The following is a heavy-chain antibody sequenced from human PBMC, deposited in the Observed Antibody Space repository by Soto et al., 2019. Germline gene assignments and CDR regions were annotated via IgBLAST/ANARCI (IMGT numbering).Heavy chain of an antibody. CDR2: IYSGGST. CDR1: GFTVSSNY. V-gene: IGHV3-66*04. J-gene: IGHJ4*02. D-gene: IGHD3-22*01. CDR3: ARQWGSSYYDSSGPTRNRARYYFDY. Sequence: EVQLVESGGGLVQPGGSLRLSCAASGFTVSSNYMSWVRQAPGKGLEWVSVIYSGGSTYYADSVKGRFTISRDSSKNTLYLQMNSLRAEDTAVYYCARQWGSSYYDSSGPTRNRARYYFDYWGQGTLVTVSS.